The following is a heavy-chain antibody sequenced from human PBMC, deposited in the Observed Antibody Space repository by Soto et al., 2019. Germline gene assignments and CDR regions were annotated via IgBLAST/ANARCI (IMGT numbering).Heavy chain of an antibody. J-gene: IGHJ4*02. D-gene: IGHD2-15*01. CDR3: AKLIKGRQPDY. Sequence: GGSLRLSCAASGFTVSSYAMSWVRQAPGKGLEWVSAISSSGGSTYYADSVKGRFTISRGNSKNTLYLQMNSLRADDTAVYYCAKLIKGRQPDYWGQGTLVTVSS. V-gene: IGHV3-23*01. CDR1: GFTVSSYA. CDR2: ISSSGGST.